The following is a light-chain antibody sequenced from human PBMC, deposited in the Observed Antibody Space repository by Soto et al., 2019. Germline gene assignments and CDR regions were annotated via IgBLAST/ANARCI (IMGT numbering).Light chain of an antibody. CDR2: GAS. CDR3: QQYERSPWT. J-gene: IGKJ1*01. Sequence: EIVLTQSPGTLSLSPGERATLSCWASQSVSSSYLAWYQQKPGQAPRLLIYGASSRATGIPDRFNGSGSGTDFTLIISRLEPEDFAVYYCQQYERSPWTFGQGTKLEVK. V-gene: IGKV3-20*01. CDR1: QSVSSSY.